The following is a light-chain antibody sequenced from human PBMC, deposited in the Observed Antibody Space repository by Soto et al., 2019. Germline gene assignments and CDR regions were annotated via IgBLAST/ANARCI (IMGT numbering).Light chain of an antibody. CDR1: NIGTKS. CDR3: HLWDSSSDHWV. Sequence: SYELTQPPSVSVAPGQTARITCGGNNIGTKSVHWYQQRPGQAPVLAVYDDSDRPSGIPERFAGSNSGNTATLTISRVEAGDEADYYCHLWDSSSDHWVLGGGTKLTVL. CDR2: DDS. V-gene: IGLV3-21*02. J-gene: IGLJ3*02.